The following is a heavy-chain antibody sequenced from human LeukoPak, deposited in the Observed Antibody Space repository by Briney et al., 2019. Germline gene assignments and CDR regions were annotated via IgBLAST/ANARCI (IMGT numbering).Heavy chain of an antibody. V-gene: IGHV1-2*02. Sequence: ASVKVSCKASGYMFTGYYMHWVRQAPGQGLEWMGWVNPIDGGTSYAQKFQGRVTMTWDTSITTGYMELSTLTSDDTAVYYCARDLDSSWTGYFQPWGQGTLVTVSS. J-gene: IGHJ1*01. CDR3: ARDLDSSWTGYFQP. D-gene: IGHD6-13*01. CDR2: VNPIDGGT. CDR1: GYMFTGYY.